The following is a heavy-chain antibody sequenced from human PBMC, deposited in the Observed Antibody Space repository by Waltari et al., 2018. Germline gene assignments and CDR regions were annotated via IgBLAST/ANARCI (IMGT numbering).Heavy chain of an antibody. J-gene: IGHJ4*02. CDR1: GGSLRSTNW. CDR3: ARDAIRAALDH. CDR2: IDHNGST. V-gene: IGHV4-4*02. D-gene: IGHD6-25*01. Sequence: QVQLQESGPGLVKPSGTLSLTCAASGGSLRSTNWWSWVRQPPGRGLEWIGEIDHNGSTSYNPSLGRRVTVSVDKSKNQVSLKVTSVTAADTAVYYCARDAIRAALDHWGPGILVTVSS.